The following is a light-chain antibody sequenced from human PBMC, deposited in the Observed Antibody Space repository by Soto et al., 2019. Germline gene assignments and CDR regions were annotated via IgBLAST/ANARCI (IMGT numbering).Light chain of an antibody. J-gene: IGLJ3*02. V-gene: IGLV1-40*01. CDR2: GNT. Sequence: QAVVTQPPSVSGAPGQRVTISCTASSSNIGAGYDVHWYQQLPGTAPKLLIYGNTNRPSGVPDRFSGSKSGTSASLAITGLQAEDEADYYCQSYDSSLRAWVFGGGTQLTVL. CDR1: SSNIGAGYD. CDR3: QSYDSSLRAWV.